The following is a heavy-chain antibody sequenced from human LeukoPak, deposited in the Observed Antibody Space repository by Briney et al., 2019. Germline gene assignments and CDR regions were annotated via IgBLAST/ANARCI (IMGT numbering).Heavy chain of an antibody. CDR2: ISISGGTT. CDR3: AKEEVPNDY. Sequence: SGGSLRLSCEVSGFTFSNSAMSLVRQAPGKGLEWVSGISISGGTTYYAASVKGRFTISRDNSKNTVYLQLNSLRAEDAAVYYCAKEEVPNDYWGQGTLVTVSS. J-gene: IGHJ4*02. D-gene: IGHD2-2*01. V-gene: IGHV3-23*01. CDR1: GFTFSNSA.